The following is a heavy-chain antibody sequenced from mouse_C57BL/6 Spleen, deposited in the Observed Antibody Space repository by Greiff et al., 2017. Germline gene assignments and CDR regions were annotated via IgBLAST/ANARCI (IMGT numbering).Heavy chain of an antibody. V-gene: IGHV3-1*01. CDR1: GYSITSGYD. D-gene: IGHD2-2*01. CDR2: ISYSGST. CDR3: AREGYPLAMDY. Sequence: EVQRVESGPGMVKPSQSLSLTCTVTGYSITSGYDWHWIRHFPGNKLEWMGYISYSGSTNYNPSLKSRISITHDTSKNHFFLKLNSVTTEDTATYYCAREGYPLAMDYWGQGTSVTVSS. J-gene: IGHJ4*01.